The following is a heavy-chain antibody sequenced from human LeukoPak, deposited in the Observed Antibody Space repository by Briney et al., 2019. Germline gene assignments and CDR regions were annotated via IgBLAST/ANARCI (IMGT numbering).Heavy chain of an antibody. D-gene: IGHD3-22*01. CDR3: ARAPPYYYDSSGYYAGGDFDY. J-gene: IGHJ4*02. Sequence: PSGTLSLTCAVSGGSISSSNWWSWVRQPPGKGLEWIGEIYQSGSTNYNPSLKSRVTISVDKSKNQFSLKLSSVTAADTAVYYCARAPPYYYDSSGYYAGGDFDYWGQGTLVTVSS. CDR2: IYQSGST. V-gene: IGHV4-4*02. CDR1: GGSISSSNW.